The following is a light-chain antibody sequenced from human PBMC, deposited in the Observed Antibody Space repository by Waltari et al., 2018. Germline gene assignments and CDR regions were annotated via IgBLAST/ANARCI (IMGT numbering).Light chain of an antibody. CDR2: EVI. J-gene: IGLJ3*02. CDR1: SGILGDSDL. V-gene: IGLV2-23*02. CDR3: CSYVQKDIWL. Sequence: SAPSQPVPASGAPGQPITLSCSALSGILGDSDLVSWYQHHPGKVPKLLIYEVIKRPPDISDRFTGSKSGNTASLSISGLQADDEADYYCCSYVQKDIWLFGRGTKVTVL.